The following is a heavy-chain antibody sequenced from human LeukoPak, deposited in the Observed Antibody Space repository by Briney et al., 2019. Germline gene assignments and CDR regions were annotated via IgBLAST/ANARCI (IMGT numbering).Heavy chain of an antibody. J-gene: IGHJ3*02. CDR3: ARSPQPASYDFWSGYCPWGAFDI. Sequence: GGSLRLSCAASGFTFSSYWMSWVRQAPGKGLEWVANIKQDGSEKYYVDSVKGRFTISRDNAKNSLYLQMNSLRAEDTAVYYCARSPQPASYDFWSGYCPWGAFDIWGQGTMVTVSS. CDR1: GFTFSSYW. V-gene: IGHV3-7*01. CDR2: IKQDGSEK. D-gene: IGHD3-3*01.